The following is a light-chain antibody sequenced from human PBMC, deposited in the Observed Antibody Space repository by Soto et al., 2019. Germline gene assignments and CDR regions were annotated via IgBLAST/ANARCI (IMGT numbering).Light chain of an antibody. CDR1: SSNIGAGYD. CDR2: GNS. Sequence: QSVLTQPPSVSGAPGQTVTISCTGSSSNIGAGYDVHWYQQLPGTAPKLLIYGNSNRPSGVPDRFSGSKSGTSTSLAITGLQAEDEADYYCQSYDSSLRGSVFGGGTQLTVL. V-gene: IGLV1-40*01. CDR3: QSYDSSLRGSV. J-gene: IGLJ7*01.